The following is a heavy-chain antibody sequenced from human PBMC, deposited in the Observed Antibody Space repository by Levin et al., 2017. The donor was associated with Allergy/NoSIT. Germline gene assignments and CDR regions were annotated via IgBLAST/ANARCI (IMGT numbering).Heavy chain of an antibody. Sequence: MASETLSLTCTVSGGSISHYFWSWIRQPPGKGLEWIGYIYYSGSTNYNPSLKSRVTISVDTSKNQFSLKLSSVTAADTAVYYCASGKYYDRPFDYWGQGTLVTVSS. CDR3: ASGKYYDRPFDY. CDR2: IYYSGST. J-gene: IGHJ4*02. D-gene: IGHD3-3*01. V-gene: IGHV4-59*01. CDR1: GGSISHYF.